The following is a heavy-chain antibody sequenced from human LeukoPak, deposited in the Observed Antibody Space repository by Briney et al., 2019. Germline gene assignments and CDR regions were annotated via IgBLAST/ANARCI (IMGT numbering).Heavy chain of an antibody. D-gene: IGHD3-3*01. CDR1: GFTFSSYW. Sequence: PGGSLRLSCAASGFTFSSYWMSWVRQAPGKGLDWVANIKQDGSEKYYVDSVKGRFTISRDNAKNSLYLQMNSLRAEDTAVYYCARDGPNYDFWSGYYRHGMDVWGKGTTVTVSS. V-gene: IGHV3-7*01. J-gene: IGHJ6*04. CDR3: ARDGPNYDFWSGYYRHGMDV. CDR2: IKQDGSEK.